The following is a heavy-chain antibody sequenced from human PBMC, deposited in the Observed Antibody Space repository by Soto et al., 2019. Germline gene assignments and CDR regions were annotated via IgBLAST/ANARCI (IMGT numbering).Heavy chain of an antibody. J-gene: IGHJ6*02. CDR2: IKSKTDGGTT. V-gene: IGHV3-15*01. CDR3: SQGIVATIGGGYYYGLDV. D-gene: IGHD5-12*01. CDR1: GFTFSNAW. Sequence: GGSLRLSCAASGFTFSNAWMSWVRQASGKGLEWVGRIKSKTDGGTTDYAAPVKGRFTISRDDSKNTLYLQMNGLKTEDTAVYYCSQGIVATIGGGYYYGLDVWGQGTKVTVSS.